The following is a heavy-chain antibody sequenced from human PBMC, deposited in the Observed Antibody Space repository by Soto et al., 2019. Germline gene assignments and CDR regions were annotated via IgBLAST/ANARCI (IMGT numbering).Heavy chain of an antibody. CDR1: GFIFSNYW. J-gene: IGHJ4*02. D-gene: IGHD3-22*01. Sequence: GGSLRLSCAASGFIFSNYWMGWVRQAPGKGLEWVANIKQDGSEKYYADPVRGRFTISRDNAMNSLDLQMNSLGAEDTAVYHCARVLNCDSSGCYSYFDLWGQGALVTVSS. CDR3: ARVLNCDSSGCYSYFDL. V-gene: IGHV3-7*01. CDR2: IKQDGSEK.